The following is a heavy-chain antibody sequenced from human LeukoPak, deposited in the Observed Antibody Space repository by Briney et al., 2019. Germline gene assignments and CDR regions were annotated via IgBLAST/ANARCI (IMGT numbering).Heavy chain of an antibody. CDR1: GFTFSSYW. D-gene: IGHD3-3*01. CDR2: IKQDGSEK. V-gene: IGHV3-7*01. J-gene: IGHJ6*03. Sequence: RGSLRLSCAASGFTFSSYWMSWVRQAPGKGLEWVANIKQDGSEKYYVDSVKGRFTISRDNAKNSLYLQMNSLRAEDTAVYYCARDPLERYDFWSGYFYMDVWGKGTTVTVSS. CDR3: ARDPLERYDFWSGYFYMDV.